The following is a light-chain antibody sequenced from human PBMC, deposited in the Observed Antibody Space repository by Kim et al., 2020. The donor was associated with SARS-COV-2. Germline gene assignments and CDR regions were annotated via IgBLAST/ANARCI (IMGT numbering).Light chain of an antibody. V-gene: IGLV3-19*01. CDR1: SLRSYY. J-gene: IGLJ3*02. CDR3: NSRDSSGNHEV. Sequence: ALGQTVRITCQGDSLRSYYASWYQQKPGQAPVLVIYGKNNRPSGIPDRFSGSSSGNTASLTITGAQAEDDADYYCNSRDSSGNHEVFGGGTQLTVL. CDR2: GKN.